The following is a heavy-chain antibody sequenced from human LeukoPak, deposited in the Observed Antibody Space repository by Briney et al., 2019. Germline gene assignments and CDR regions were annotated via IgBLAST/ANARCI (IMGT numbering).Heavy chain of an antibody. CDR1: GGSISSISYY. CDR3: ARQSWSGYSYYYYYMDV. CDR2: IYYSGST. Sequence: SETLSLTCTVSGGSISSISYYWGWIRQPPGKGLEWIGSIYYSGSTYYNPSLKSRVTISVDTSKNQFSLKLSSVTAADTAVYYCARQSWSGYSYYYYYMDVWGKGTTVTVSS. D-gene: IGHD1-14*01. V-gene: IGHV4-39*01. J-gene: IGHJ6*03.